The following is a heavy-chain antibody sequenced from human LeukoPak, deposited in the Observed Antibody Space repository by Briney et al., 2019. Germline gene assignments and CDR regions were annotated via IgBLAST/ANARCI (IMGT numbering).Heavy chain of an antibody. V-gene: IGHV3-15*07. J-gene: IGHJ4*02. CDR2: IASKTDGGAT. D-gene: IGHD3-10*01. CDR1: GLTVTNAW. Sequence: GGSLRPSCSASGLTVTNAWMNWVRQAPGEGLDWVGRIASKTDGGATDYAAPVKGRFTISRDDSKNTLNLQMNSLKTEDTAVYYCTTGIRGDWGQGTLVTVSS. CDR3: TTGIRGD.